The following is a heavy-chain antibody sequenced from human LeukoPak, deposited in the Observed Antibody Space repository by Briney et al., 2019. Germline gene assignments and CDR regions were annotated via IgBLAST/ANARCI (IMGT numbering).Heavy chain of an antibody. CDR3: GKDQNVAAAGYPYDY. J-gene: IGHJ4*02. Sequence: EGSLRLSCAASGFTFSNYAMSWVRQAPGKGLEWVSAISGSGDSTYYADSVKGRFTISRDNSKSTLYLQMNSLRAEDTAVYYCGKDQNVAAAGYPYDYWGQGTLVTVSS. D-gene: IGHD6-13*01. V-gene: IGHV3-23*01. CDR2: ISGSGDST. CDR1: GFTFSNYA.